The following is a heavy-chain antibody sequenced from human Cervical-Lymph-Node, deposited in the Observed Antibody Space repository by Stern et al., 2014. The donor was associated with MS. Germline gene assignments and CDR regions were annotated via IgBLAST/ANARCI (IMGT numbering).Heavy chain of an antibody. D-gene: IGHD3-16*01. V-gene: IGHV4-39*01. CDR3: ARLERSYGADY. J-gene: IGHJ4*02. CDR1: GGSISTNSYF. Sequence: QVQLQESGPGLVKPSETLSLTCTVSGGSISTNSYFWGWIRQPPGKGLEWIGTIYYAGNTFYNPSFKTRVTISVDTPKTQFSLRQTSVTAADTAVYYCARLERSYGADYWGQGILVTVSS. CDR2: IYYAGNT.